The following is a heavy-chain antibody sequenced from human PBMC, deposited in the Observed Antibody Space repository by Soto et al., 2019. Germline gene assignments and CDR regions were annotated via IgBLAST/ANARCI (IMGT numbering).Heavy chain of an antibody. CDR1: GCTFTSYG. D-gene: IGHD3-22*01. J-gene: IGHJ4*02. CDR2: ISAYNGNT. CDR3: ARVPPFHYYDSSGYSYGDY. V-gene: IGHV1-18*01. Sequence: ASVKVSCKASGCTFTSYGISWVRQAPGQGLEWMGWISAYNGNTNYAQKLQGRVTMTTDTSTSTAYMELRSLRSDDTAVYYCARVPPFHYYDSSGYSYGDYWGQGTLVTVSS.